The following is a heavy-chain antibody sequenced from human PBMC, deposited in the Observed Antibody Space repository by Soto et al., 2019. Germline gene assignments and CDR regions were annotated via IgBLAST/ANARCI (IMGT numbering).Heavy chain of an antibody. D-gene: IGHD1-7*01. CDR2: ISGSGDST. J-gene: IGHJ4*02. V-gene: IGHV3-23*01. CDR1: GLTFNRYG. Sequence: EVQLSESGGGLVQPGGSLRLSCAASGLTFNRYGMSWVRQAPGKGLEWVPPISGSGDSTYDAETVKGRFTTSRDSSNNTLYLQMNNLRDDVTALYFCVKLRLELLYLDSWGLGALVIVPS. CDR3: VKLRLELLYLDS.